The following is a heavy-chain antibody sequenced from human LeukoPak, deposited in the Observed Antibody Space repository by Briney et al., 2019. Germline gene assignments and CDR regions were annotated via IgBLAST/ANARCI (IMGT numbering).Heavy chain of an antibody. Sequence: GGSLRLSCAASGFTFSSYAMSWVRQAPGKGLEWVSGINWNGGSTGYADSMKGRFTISSDNAKNSMYLQMNSLRAEDTDLYYCARGGITIFGVVIHSDHWGQGTLVTVSS. J-gene: IGHJ4*02. CDR3: ARGGITIFGVVIHSDH. V-gene: IGHV3-20*04. CDR1: GFTFSSYA. D-gene: IGHD3-3*01. CDR2: INWNGGST.